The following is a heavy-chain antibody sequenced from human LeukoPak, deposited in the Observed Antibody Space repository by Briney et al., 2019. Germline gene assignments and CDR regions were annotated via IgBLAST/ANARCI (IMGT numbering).Heavy chain of an antibody. J-gene: IGHJ4*02. Sequence: ASVKVSCKASGYTFTSYGISWVRQAPGQGLEWMGWISAYNGNTNYAQKLQGRVTMTIDTSTSTAYMELRSLRSDDTAVYYCARDLPGPWSYYFDYWGQGTLVTVSS. CDR3: ARDLPGPWSYYFDY. CDR1: GYTFTSYG. D-gene: IGHD2-8*02. V-gene: IGHV1-18*04. CDR2: ISAYNGNT.